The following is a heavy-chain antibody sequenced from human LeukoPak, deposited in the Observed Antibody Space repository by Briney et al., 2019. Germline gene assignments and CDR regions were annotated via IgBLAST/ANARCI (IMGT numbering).Heavy chain of an antibody. CDR3: AELGITMIGGV. D-gene: IGHD3-10*02. V-gene: IGHV3-48*03. CDR2: ISSSGSTI. CDR1: GFTFSSYE. Sequence: GGSLRLSCAASGFTFSSYEMNWVRQAPAKGLEWVSYISSSGSTIYYADSVKGRFTISRDNAKNSLYLQMNGLRAEDTAVYYCAELGITMIGGVWGKGTTVTISS. J-gene: IGHJ6*04.